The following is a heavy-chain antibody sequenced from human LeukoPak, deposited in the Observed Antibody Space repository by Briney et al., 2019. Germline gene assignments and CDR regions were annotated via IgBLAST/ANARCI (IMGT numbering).Heavy chain of an antibody. CDR1: TYTFTNYY. CDR2: INPSSGYT. Sequence: ASVKVSCKASTYTFTNYYIRWVRQAPVQGLEWMGLINPSSGYTTYAQKFQGRVTMTRDTPTSTVYMELNSLRSGDTAVYYCVFPGGDYVYFDYWGLGTLVTVSS. CDR3: VFPGGDYVYFDY. V-gene: IGHV1-46*01. J-gene: IGHJ4*02. D-gene: IGHD4-17*01.